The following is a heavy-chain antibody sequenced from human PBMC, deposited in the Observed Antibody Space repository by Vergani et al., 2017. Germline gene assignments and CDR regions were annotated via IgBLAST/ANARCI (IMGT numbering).Heavy chain of an antibody. CDR3: ARDRGRRYCSGGSCYSDYGMDV. V-gene: IGHV4-59*01. CDR1: GGSISSYY. D-gene: IGHD2-15*01. Sequence: QVQLQESGPGLVKPSETLSLTCTVAGGSISSYYWSWIRQPPGKGLEWIGYIYYSGSTNYNPSLKSRVTITVDTSKNQFSLNLSSVTASDTAVYYCARDRGRRYCSGGSCYSDYGMDVWGQGTTVTVSS. CDR2: IYYSGST. J-gene: IGHJ6*02.